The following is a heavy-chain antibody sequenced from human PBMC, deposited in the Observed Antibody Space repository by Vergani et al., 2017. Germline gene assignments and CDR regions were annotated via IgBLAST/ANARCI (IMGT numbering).Heavy chain of an antibody. J-gene: IGHJ5*02. V-gene: IGHV3-74*01. CDR1: GFTFNEYW. CDR3: ARARKFRFGVVWENWVVH. CDR2: MNGDGDTI. Sequence: EVELVESGGGLVQPGGSLRLSCAASGFTFNEYWMHWARQVPGKGLVWVSRMNGDGDTISYADSVKGRFTISRDNAKNTLFLQMNSLRAEDTAVYYCARARKFRFGVVWENWVVHWWQQSLVAISS. D-gene: IGHD3-3*01.